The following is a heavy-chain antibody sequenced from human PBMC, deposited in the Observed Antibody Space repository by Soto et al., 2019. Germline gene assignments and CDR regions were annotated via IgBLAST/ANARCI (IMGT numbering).Heavy chain of an antibody. V-gene: IGHV4-59*01. CDR3: ARRGRFLEWFDDAFDI. CDR1: GGSISSYY. D-gene: IGHD3-3*01. J-gene: IGHJ3*02. Sequence: SETLSLTCTVSGGSISSYYWSWIRQPPGKGLEWIGYIYYSGSTNYNPSLKSRVTISVDTSKNQFSLKLSSVTAADTAVYYCARRGRFLEWFDDAFDIWGQGTMVTVSS. CDR2: IYYSGST.